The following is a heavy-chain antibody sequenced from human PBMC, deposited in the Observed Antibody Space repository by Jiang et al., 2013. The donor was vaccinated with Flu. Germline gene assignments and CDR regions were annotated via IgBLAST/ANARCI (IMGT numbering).Heavy chain of an antibody. V-gene: IGHV3-11*06. CDR3: ARVPPTVTTYYYYYGMDV. CDR2: ISSSSSYT. J-gene: IGHJ6*02. CDR1: GFTFSDYY. D-gene: IGHD4-11*01. Sequence: QLVESGGGLVKPGGSLRLSCAASGFTFSDYYMSWIRQAPGKGLEWVSYISSSSSYTNYADSVKGRFTISRDNAKNSLYLQMNSLRAEDTAVYYCARVPPTVTTYYYYYGMDVWGQGTTVTVSS.